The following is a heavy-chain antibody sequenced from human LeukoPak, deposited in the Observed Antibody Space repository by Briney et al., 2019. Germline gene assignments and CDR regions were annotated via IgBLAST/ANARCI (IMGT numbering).Heavy chain of an antibody. CDR2: IYTSGST. V-gene: IGHV4-61*02. CDR3: ARAQNYGGSYSFDY. J-gene: IGHJ4*02. CDR1: GGSISSGSYY. Sequence: SQTLSLTCTVSGGSISSGSYYWSWIRQPAGKGVEWIGRIYTSGSTNYNPSLKSRVTISVDTSKNQFSLKLSSVTAADTAVYYCARAQNYGGSYSFDYRGQGTMVTDSS. D-gene: IGHD1-26*01.